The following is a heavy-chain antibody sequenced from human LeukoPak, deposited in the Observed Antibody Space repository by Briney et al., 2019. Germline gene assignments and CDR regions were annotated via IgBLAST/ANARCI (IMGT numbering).Heavy chain of an antibody. Sequence: GGSLRLSCAASGFTFSSYSMNWVRQAPGKGLEWVSYISSSSSTIYYADSVKGRFTISRDNAKNSLYLQMNSLRAEDTAVYYCARDSSSSNIDYWGQGTLVTVSS. D-gene: IGHD6-6*01. V-gene: IGHV3-48*01. CDR1: GFTFSSYS. CDR2: ISSSSSTI. CDR3: ARDSSSSNIDY. J-gene: IGHJ4*02.